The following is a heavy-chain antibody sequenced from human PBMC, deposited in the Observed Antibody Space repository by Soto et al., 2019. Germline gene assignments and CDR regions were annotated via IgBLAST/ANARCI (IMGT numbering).Heavy chain of an antibody. D-gene: IGHD6-19*01. CDR2: ISASGGYT. Sequence: EVQLLESGGGLVQPGGSLRLSCAASGFSFSSYAMTWVRQAPGKGLEWVSPISASGGYTYYGDSVKGRFTISRDNSKNTLYLQMNSLRAEDTAVYYCAKLGVPRSGWYRGPLDYWGQGILVTVSS. J-gene: IGHJ4*02. V-gene: IGHV3-23*01. CDR1: GFSFSSYA. CDR3: AKLGVPRSGWYRGPLDY.